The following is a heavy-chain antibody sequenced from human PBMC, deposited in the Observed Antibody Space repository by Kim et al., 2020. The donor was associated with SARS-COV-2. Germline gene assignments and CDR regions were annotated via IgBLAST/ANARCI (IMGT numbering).Heavy chain of an antibody. Sequence: YGSEKYYVDSVKGRFTSSRDNSKKTLLLQMDSLRAEDTALYYCARGRGVDTWGQGTLVTVSS. J-gene: IGHJ5*02. D-gene: IGHD3-10*01. CDR2: YGSEK. V-gene: IGHV3-7*04. CDR3: ARGRGVDT.